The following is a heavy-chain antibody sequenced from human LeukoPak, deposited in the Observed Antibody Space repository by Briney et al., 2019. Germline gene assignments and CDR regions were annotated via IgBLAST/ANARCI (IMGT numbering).Heavy chain of an antibody. CDR1: GYSLTSYW. CDR2: IYPGDSDP. V-gene: IGHV5-51*01. J-gene: IGHJ4*02. D-gene: IGHD6-13*01. CDR3: VRHGLGSSWFGFDY. Sequence: GESLKISCKGSGYSLTSYWIGWVRQMPGKGLEWMGIIYPGDSDPRYSPSFQGQVTISVDKSISTAYLQWTSLKASDSAMYYCVRHGLGSSWFGFDYWGQGTLVTASS.